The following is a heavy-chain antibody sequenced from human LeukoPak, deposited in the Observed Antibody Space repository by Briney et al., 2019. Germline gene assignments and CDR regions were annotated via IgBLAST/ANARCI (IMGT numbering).Heavy chain of an antibody. CDR2: IIPIFGTA. J-gene: IGHJ6*03. D-gene: IGHD2-2*01. CDR1: GGTFSSYA. CDR3: ARDPLVVPVTEASYYYMDV. V-gene: IGHV1-69*13. Sequence: SVKVSCKASGGTFSSYAISWVRQAPGQGLERMGGIIPIFGTANYAQKFQGRVTITADESTSTAYMELSSLRSEDTAVYYCARDPLVVPVTEASYYYMDVWGKGTTVTVSS.